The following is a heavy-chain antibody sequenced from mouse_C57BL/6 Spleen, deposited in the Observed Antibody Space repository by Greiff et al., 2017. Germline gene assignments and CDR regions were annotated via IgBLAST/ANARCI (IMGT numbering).Heavy chain of an antibody. V-gene: IGHV5-6*02. CDR2: ISSGGSYT. CDR1: GFTFSSYG. D-gene: IGHD2-4*01. Sequence: EVKLMESGGDLVKPGGSLKLSCAASGFTFSSYGMSWVRQTPDKRLEWVATISSGGSYTYYPDSVKGRFTISRDNAKNTLYLQMSSLKSEDTAMYYCARRYDSYYFDYWGQGTTLTVSS. CDR3: ARRYDSYYFDY. J-gene: IGHJ2*01.